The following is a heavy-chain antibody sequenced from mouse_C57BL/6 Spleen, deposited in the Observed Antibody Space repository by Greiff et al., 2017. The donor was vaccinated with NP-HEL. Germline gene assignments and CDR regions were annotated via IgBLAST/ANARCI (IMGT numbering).Heavy chain of an antibody. V-gene: IGHV3-8*01. J-gene: IGHJ1*03. CDR1: GYSITSYY. Sequence: EVQLQQSGPGLAKPSQTLSLTCSVTGYSITSYYWNWIRNFPGNKLEYMGYISYSGSTYYNPSLKSRISITRDTSKNQYYLQLNSVTTEDTATYYCARYKRDDGLWYFDVWGTGTTVTVSS. D-gene: IGHD2-3*01. CDR2: ISYSGST. CDR3: ARYKRDDGLWYFDV.